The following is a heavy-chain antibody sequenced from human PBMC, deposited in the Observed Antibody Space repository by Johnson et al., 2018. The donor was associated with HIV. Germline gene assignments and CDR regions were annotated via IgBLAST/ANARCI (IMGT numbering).Heavy chain of an antibody. CDR2: ISYDGSTK. CDR3: AKDQGREGYYDSSGYYVDAFDI. D-gene: IGHD3-22*01. J-gene: IGHJ3*02. CDR1: GFTVSSNY. Sequence: QVQLVESGGGLVQPGGSLTLSCAASGFTVSSNYMTWVRQAPGKGLEWVSVISYDGSTKYYADSVKGRFILSRDISKNTLFLQMNSLRVEDTALYYCAKDQGREGYYDSSGYYVDAFDIWGQGTRVTVSS. V-gene: IGHV3-30*18.